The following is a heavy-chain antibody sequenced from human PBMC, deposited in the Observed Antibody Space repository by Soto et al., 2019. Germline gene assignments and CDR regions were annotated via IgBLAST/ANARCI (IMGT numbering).Heavy chain of an antibody. CDR2: ISHDGENI. CDR1: GFVFSSLP. V-gene: IGHV3-30*03. D-gene: IGHD6-19*01. J-gene: IGHJ4*02. CDR3: AIPKGLEVTGPDY. Sequence: GGSLRLSCETSGFVFSSLPMHGVRQAPGKGLEWMAVISHDGENIYYADSVKDRFTISRDNSKNTVYLQMNNLKADDTAVFYCAIPKGLEVTGPDYWGQGTLVTVSS.